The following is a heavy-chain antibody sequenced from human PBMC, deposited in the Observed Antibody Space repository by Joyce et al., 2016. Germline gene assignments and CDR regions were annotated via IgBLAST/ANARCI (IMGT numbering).Heavy chain of an antibody. CDR3: ARARRGIILARGEMGEYLQH. J-gene: IGHJ1*01. CDR2: VNDSGRT. Sequence: QVQLQEWGAGLLKPSETLSLTCAVYGGSLSGYYWSWIRQAPGMGLEWIGEVNDSGRTNENPSLKRRATTSMDTSKNQFSLRLTTVTAADTAVYFCARARRGIILARGEMGEYLQHWGRGTVVIVSS. D-gene: IGHD3-10*01. V-gene: IGHV4-34*04. CDR1: GGSLSGYY.